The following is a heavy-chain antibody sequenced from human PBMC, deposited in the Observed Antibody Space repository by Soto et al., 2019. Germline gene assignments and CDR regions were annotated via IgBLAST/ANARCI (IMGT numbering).Heavy chain of an antibody. Sequence: GASVKVSCKASGYTFTSYGISWVRQAPGQGLEWMGWISAYNGNTNYAQKLQGRVTMTTDTSTSTAYMELRSLRSGDTAVYYCARGRRTMEWLLFFGAFDIWGQGTMVTVSS. V-gene: IGHV1-18*01. CDR1: GYTFTSYG. J-gene: IGHJ3*02. CDR2: ISAYNGNT. CDR3: ARGRRTMEWLLFFGAFDI. D-gene: IGHD3-3*01.